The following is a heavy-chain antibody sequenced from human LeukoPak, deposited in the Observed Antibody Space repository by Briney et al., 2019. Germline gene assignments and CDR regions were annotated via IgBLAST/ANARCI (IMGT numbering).Heavy chain of an antibody. D-gene: IGHD2-2*01. Sequence: ASVMVSCKASGYTFTSYDINWVRQAPGQGLEWMGWMNPNSGNTGYAQKFQGRVTMTRNTSISTAYMELSSLRSEDTAVYYCPRVPYCSSTSCTNDYWGQGTLVTVSS. CDR3: PRVPYCSSTSCTNDY. CDR2: MNPNSGNT. CDR1: GYTFTSYD. J-gene: IGHJ4*02. V-gene: IGHV1-8*01.